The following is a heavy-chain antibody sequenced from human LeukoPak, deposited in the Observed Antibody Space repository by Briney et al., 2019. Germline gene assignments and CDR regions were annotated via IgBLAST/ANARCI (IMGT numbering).Heavy chain of an antibody. Sequence: GGSLRLSCAASGFTFSNYAMSWVRQAPGKGLEWVAVISYDGSNKYYADSVKGRFTISRDNSKNTLYLQMNSLRAEDTAVYYCAKGGGPRYYFDYWGQGTLVTVSS. CDR1: GFTFSNYA. V-gene: IGHV3-30*18. D-gene: IGHD3-16*01. J-gene: IGHJ4*02. CDR3: AKGGGPRYYFDY. CDR2: ISYDGSNK.